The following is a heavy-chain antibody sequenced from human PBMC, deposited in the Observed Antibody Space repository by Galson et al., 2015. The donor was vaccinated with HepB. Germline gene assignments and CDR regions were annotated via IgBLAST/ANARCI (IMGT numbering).Heavy chain of an antibody. Sequence: SVKVSCKASGGTFSSYAISWVRQAPGQGLEWMGGIIPIFGTANYAQKFQGRVTITADESTSTAYMELSSLRSEDTAVYYCASVGAFYGSGSYYFDYWGQGTLVTVSS. D-gene: IGHD3-10*01. V-gene: IGHV1-69*13. CDR1: GGTFSSYA. J-gene: IGHJ4*02. CDR3: ASVGAFYGSGSYYFDY. CDR2: IIPIFGTA.